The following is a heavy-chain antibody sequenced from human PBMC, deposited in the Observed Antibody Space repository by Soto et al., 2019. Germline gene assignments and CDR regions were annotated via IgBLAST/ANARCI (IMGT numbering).Heavy chain of an antibody. D-gene: IGHD2-15*01. CDR1: GFIFSDHY. CDR2: IRNSANSDST. Sequence: EVQLVESGGGLVQPGGSLRLSCAASGFIFSDHYMDWVRQAPGKGLEWIGGIRNSANSDSTLYAASVRGRFTISRDDSRRSLYIQMRSLKTEDTAVYYCVRVRIDTDESGHPFDIWGQGTVVTVSS. V-gene: IGHV3-72*01. CDR3: VRVRIDTDESGHPFDI. J-gene: IGHJ3*02.